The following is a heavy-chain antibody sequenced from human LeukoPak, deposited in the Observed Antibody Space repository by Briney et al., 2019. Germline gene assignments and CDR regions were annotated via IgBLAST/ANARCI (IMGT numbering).Heavy chain of an antibody. CDR3: ARVTVSYYYYYYMDV. Sequence: SETLSLTCTVSGGSISSSSYYWGWIRQPPGKGLEWIGSSYYSGSTYYNPSLKSRVTISVDTSKNQFSLKLSSVTAADTAVYYCARVTVSYYYYYYMDVWGKGTTVTVSS. CDR2: SYYSGST. J-gene: IGHJ6*03. D-gene: IGHD4-11*01. CDR1: GGSISSSSYY. V-gene: IGHV4-39*07.